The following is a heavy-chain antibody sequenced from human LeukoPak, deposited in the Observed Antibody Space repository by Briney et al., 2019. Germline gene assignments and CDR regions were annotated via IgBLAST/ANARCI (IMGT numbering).Heavy chain of an antibody. J-gene: IGHJ6*02. CDR3: ARVTVTTSAYYYGMDV. V-gene: IGHV1-18*01. CDR1: GYTFTSYG. D-gene: IGHD4-17*01. CDR2: ISAYNGNT. Sequence: ASVKVSCKASGYTFTSYGISWVRQAPGQGLEWMGWISAYNGNTNYAQKLQGRVTMTTDTSTSTAYMELRSLRSDDTAVYYCARVTVTTSAYYYGMDVWGQGTTVTVSS.